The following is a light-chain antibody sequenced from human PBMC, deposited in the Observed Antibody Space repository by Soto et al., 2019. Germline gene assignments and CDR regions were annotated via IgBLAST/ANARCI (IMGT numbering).Light chain of an antibody. CDR1: QVISPS. CDR2: AAS. J-gene: IGKJ5*01. CDR3: QQLFYSPIT. Sequence: SMSLSVVSPNIGESVTITCRASQVISPSLAWYQVKPGKAPKLLIYAASTLESGVPSRFSATVSGTEFSLTITSLQPEDFATYYCQQLFYSPITFGQRRLPE. V-gene: IGKV1-9*01.